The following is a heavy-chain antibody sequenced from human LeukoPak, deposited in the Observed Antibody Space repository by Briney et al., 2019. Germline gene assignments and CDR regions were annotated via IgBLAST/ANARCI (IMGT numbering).Heavy chain of an antibody. CDR1: GFSFSTYG. D-gene: IGHD2-21*01. CDR2: ISGSSGTV. Sequence: GGSLRLSCAASGFSFSTYGMNWVRQAPGKGLEWVSYISGSSGTVYYADSVKGRFTMSRDNAKNSLYPQMNSLRAEDTAVYYCARISDSFYMDVWGKGTTVTVSS. V-gene: IGHV3-48*01. J-gene: IGHJ6*03. CDR3: ARISDSFYMDV.